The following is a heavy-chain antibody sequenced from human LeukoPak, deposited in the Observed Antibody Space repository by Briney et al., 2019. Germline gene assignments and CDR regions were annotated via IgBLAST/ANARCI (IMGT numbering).Heavy chain of an antibody. CDR2: IYPGDSGP. V-gene: IGHV5-51*01. J-gene: IGHJ3*01. CDR1: GYSFTSYC. CDR3: GMSGDRVPLQDDVFDV. D-gene: IGHD1-26*01. Sequence: GESLKISCKVSGYSFTSYCIGWVRQMPGKGLEWMGIIYPGDSGPTYSPSFQGQVTISVDESINTAYLQWSSLQASDTAMYYCGMSGDRVPLQDDVFDVWGQGTMVTVST.